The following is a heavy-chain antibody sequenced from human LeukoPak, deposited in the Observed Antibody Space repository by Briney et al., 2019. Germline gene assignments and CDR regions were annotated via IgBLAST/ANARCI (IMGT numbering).Heavy chain of an antibody. CDR2: ISGSGGST. J-gene: IGHJ5*02. D-gene: IGHD2-2*01. V-gene: IGHV3-23*01. CDR3: AKGERDIVVFPAVIFWRTCFDP. Sequence: GGSLRLSCAASGFTFSSYAMSWVRQAPGKGLEWVSAISGSGGSTYYADSVKGRFTISRDNSKNTLYLQMNSLRAEDTAVYYCAKGERDIVVFPAVIFWRTCFDPWGQGTLVTVSS. CDR1: GFTFSSYA.